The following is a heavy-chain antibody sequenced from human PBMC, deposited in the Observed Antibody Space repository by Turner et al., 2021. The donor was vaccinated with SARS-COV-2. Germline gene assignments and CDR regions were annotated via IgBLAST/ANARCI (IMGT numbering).Heavy chain of an antibody. CDR1: GFSLTTSGMC. J-gene: IGHJ6*02. V-gene: IGHV2-70*15. D-gene: IGHD3-9*01. Sequence: QVTLRESGPAWVKPTHTLTLTCPFSGFSLTTSGMCVSWIRQPPGKALEWLARIDWDDDNYYSTSLKTRLTISQDTSKNQVVLTMTNMDPVDTATYYCARDHYDILTGYYELMDVWGQGTTVTVSS. CDR2: IDWDDDN. CDR3: ARDHYDILTGYYELMDV.